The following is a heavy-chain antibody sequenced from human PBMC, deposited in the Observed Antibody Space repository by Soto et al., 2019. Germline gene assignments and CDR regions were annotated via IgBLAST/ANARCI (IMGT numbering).Heavy chain of an antibody. CDR3: ARDGYCSGGSCYSVPVFDY. D-gene: IGHD2-15*01. Sequence: QVQLVESGGGVVQPGRSLRLSCAASGFTFSSYGMHWVRQAPGKGPEWVAVMWFDGSNKYYADSVKGLFTIARDNSKNTRYLQMNSLRAEDTAVYYCARDGYCSGGSCYSVPVFDYWGQGTLVTVSS. V-gene: IGHV3-33*01. CDR2: MWFDGSNK. CDR1: GFTFSSYG. J-gene: IGHJ4*02.